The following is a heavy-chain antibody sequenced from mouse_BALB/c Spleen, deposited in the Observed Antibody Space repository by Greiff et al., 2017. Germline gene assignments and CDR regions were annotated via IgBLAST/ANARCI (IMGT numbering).Heavy chain of an antibody. J-gene: IGHJ4*01. D-gene: IGHD2-3*01. Sequence: EVMLVESGGGLVQPGGSLNLSCAASGFDFSRYWMSWARQAPGKGQEWIGEINPGSSTINYTPSLKDKFIISRDNAKNTLYLQMSKVRSEDTALYYCARSMTTMAMDYWGQGTSVTVSS. CDR2: INPGSSTI. CDR3: ARSMTTMAMDY. V-gene: IGHV4-2*02. CDR1: GFDFSRYW.